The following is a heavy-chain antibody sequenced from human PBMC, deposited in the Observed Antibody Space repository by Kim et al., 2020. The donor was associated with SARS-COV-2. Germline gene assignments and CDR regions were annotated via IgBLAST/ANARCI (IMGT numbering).Heavy chain of an antibody. Sequence: GGSLRLSFGASGFIFSSHTISWVRQAPGKGLEWVSSISGSGSRRYYADSVRGRFTISRDNAKNSALLQMNSLRDEDMGVYYCARENTVTASAFDAWGQG. CDR3: ARENTVTASAFDA. CDR2: ISGSGSRR. CDR1: GFIFSSHT. J-gene: IGHJ3*01. V-gene: IGHV3-21*06. D-gene: IGHD5-18*01.